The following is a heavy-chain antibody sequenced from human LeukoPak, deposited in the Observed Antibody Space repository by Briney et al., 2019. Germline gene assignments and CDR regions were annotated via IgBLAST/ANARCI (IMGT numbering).Heavy chain of an antibody. CDR1: GYTFTGYY. V-gene: IGHV1-2*02. CDR3: ARDPLTIAVAAHFDY. CDR2: INPNSGGT. J-gene: IGHJ4*02. Sequence: ASVKVSCKASGYTFTGYYMHWVRQAPGQGLEWMGWINPNSGGTNYAQKFQGRVTMTRDTSISTAYMELSRLRSDDTAVYYCARDPLTIAVAAHFDYWGQGTLVTVSS. D-gene: IGHD6-19*01.